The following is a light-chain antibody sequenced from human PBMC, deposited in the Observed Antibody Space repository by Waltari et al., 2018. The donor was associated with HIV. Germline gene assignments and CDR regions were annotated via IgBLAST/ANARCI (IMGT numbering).Light chain of an antibody. V-gene: IGKV3-20*01. CDR2: GVS. Sequence: EIVLTQSPGTLSLSPGERFTLSCRASQRVANNYLAWYQQKPGQAPRLLIYGVSNRPTGIPDRFSGGGSGTDFSLTISRLEPEDFGVYFCQQFSDAPLTFGGGTKVEIK. CDR3: QQFSDAPLT. J-gene: IGKJ4*01. CDR1: QRVANNY.